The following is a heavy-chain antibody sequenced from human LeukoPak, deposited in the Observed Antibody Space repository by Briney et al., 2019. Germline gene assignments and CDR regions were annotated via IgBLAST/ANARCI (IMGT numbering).Heavy chain of an antibody. CDR1: GFTFSSYG. CDR3: AKDRGSYGRYGMDV. Sequence: PGRSLRLSCAASGFTFSSYGMHWVRQAPGKGLEWVAVISYDGSNKYYADSVKGRFTISRGNSKNTLYLQMNSLRAEDTAVYYCAKDRGSYGRYGMDVWGQGTTVTVSS. J-gene: IGHJ6*02. V-gene: IGHV3-30*18. D-gene: IGHD5-18*01. CDR2: ISYDGSNK.